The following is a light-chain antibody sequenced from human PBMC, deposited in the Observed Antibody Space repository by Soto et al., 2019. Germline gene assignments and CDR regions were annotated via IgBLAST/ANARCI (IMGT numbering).Light chain of an antibody. V-gene: IGKV3-11*01. CDR1: QSVSNY. CDR3: QQRSDWPLT. Sequence: EIVLTQSPATLSLSPGERATLSCRATQSVSNYLAWFQQKPGQAPRLLLYDASNRATRIPAKFSGSGSGTDFTLTISGLEPEDSAVYYCQQRSDWPLTFGGGNKVEIK. J-gene: IGKJ4*01. CDR2: DAS.